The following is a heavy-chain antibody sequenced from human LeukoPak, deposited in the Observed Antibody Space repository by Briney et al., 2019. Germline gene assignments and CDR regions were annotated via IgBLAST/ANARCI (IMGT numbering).Heavy chain of an antibody. CDR2: INHSGTP. CDR3: ASHYSSGSYRYTGSFDS. CDR1: GGSFSDYY. Sequence: PSETLSLTCAVYGGSFSDYYWSWIRQPPGKGLEWLGEINHSGTPNCSPSLKSRVSISVDTSKNQFSLKLNSVTAADAAMYYCASHYSSGSYRYTGSFDSWGQGMLVNVSA. V-gene: IGHV4-34*01. J-gene: IGHJ4*02. D-gene: IGHD3-16*02.